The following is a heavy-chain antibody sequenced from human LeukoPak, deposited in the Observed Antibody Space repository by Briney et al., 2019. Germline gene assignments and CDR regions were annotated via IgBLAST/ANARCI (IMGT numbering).Heavy chain of an antibody. J-gene: IGHJ6*03. CDR2: IYYSGST. D-gene: IGHD3-22*01. Sequence: PSETLSLTCTVSGGSISSYYWSWIRQPPGKGLEWIGYIYYSGSTNYNPSLKSRVTISVDTSKNQFSLKLSSVTAADTAVYYCARYDYYDSSASTCYYYYIDVWGKGTTVTVSS. CDR1: GGSISSYY. V-gene: IGHV4-59*01. CDR3: ARYDYYDSSASTCYYYYIDV.